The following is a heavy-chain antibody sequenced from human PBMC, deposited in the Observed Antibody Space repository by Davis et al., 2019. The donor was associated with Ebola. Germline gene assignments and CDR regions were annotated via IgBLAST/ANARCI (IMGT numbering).Heavy chain of an antibody. CDR3: TRGVIGYGDSRGTGFDP. V-gene: IGHV3-49*03. J-gene: IGHJ5*02. CDR2: IRGRSYGGTT. CDR1: GFTFGNYA. Sequence: PGGSLRLSCTASGFTFGNYAMSWFRQAPGKGLEWVSFIRGRSYGGTTEYAASVKGRFTISRDDSKSIAYLQMNSLKTEDTAVYYCTRGVIGYGDSRGTGFDPWGQGTLVTVSS. D-gene: IGHD1-1*01.